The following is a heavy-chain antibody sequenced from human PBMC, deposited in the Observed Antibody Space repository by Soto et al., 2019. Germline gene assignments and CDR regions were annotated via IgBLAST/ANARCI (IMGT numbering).Heavy chain of an antibody. V-gene: IGHV4-59*08. CDR2: VHSSGSA. CDR1: GASISSFY. J-gene: IGHJ4*02. Sequence: SETLSLTCNVSGASISSFYWSWIRQPPGKGLEWIGLVHSSGSANYNPSLKSRVAISIDVSKNQFSLKLRSVTAADTAVYYCARLTTGSYSYWGPGTQVTVS. CDR3: ARLTTGSYSY. D-gene: IGHD6-19*01.